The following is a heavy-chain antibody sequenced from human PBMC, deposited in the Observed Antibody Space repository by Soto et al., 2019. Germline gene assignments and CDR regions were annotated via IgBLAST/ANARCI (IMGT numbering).Heavy chain of an antibody. CDR2: ISAYNGNT. CDR3: GRTVVIPITPGYYGMDV. J-gene: IGHJ6*02. CDR1: GYTFTSYG. V-gene: IGHV1-18*01. Sequence: ASVKVSCKASGYTFTSYGISWVRQAPGQGLEWMGWISAYNGNTNYAQKLQGRVTMTTDTSTSTAYMELRSLRSDDTAVYYCGRTVVIPITPGYYGMDVWGQGTTVTVSS. D-gene: IGHD3-22*01.